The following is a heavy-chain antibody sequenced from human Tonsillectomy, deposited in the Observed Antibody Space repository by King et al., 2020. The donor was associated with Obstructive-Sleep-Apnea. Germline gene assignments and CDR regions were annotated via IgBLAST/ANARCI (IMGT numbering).Heavy chain of an antibody. CDR2: MNPNSGNT. Sequence: QLVQSGAEVKKPGASVKVSCKASGYTFTSYDINWVRQATGQGLEWMGWMNPNSGNTGYAQKFQGRVTMTRNTSISTAYMELSSLRSEDTAVYYCARRGGYYGSGSLNWFDPWGQGTLVTVSS. J-gene: IGHJ5*02. CDR3: ARRGGYYGSGSLNWFDP. D-gene: IGHD3-10*01. CDR1: GYTFTSYD. V-gene: IGHV1-8*01.